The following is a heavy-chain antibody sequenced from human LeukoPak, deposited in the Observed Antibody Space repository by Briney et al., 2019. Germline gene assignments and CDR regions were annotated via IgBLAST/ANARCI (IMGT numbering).Heavy chain of an antibody. CDR1: GFTFDDYA. Sequence: GRSLRLSCAASGFTFDDYAMHWVRQAPGKGLEWVSGISWNSGSIGYADSVKGRFTISRDNAKNSPYLQMNSVRAEDTALYYCAKAPIVGAPGGFDYWGQGTLVTVSS. CDR2: ISWNSGSI. J-gene: IGHJ4*02. V-gene: IGHV3-9*01. D-gene: IGHD1-26*01. CDR3: AKAPIVGAPGGFDY.